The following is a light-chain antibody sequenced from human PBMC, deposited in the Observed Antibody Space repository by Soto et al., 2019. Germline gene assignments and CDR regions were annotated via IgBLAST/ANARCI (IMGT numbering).Light chain of an antibody. CDR1: QSIRTD. CDR3: QQYNNWPPWT. Sequence: DIVMTQSPATLSVSPGERANLSCRASQSIRTDLAWYQQKSGQGPRLLIYDASTRATGIPARFSGSGSGTEFTLTISSLQSEDFAVYYCQQYNNWPPWTFGQGTKVEIK. J-gene: IGKJ1*01. CDR2: DAS. V-gene: IGKV3D-15*01.